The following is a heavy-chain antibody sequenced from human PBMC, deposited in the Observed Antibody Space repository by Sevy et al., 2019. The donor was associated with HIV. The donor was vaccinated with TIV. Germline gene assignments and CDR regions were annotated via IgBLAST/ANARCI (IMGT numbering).Heavy chain of an antibody. CDR3: AKDINRGCDSINCYPYYYYYYGMDV. CDR2: ISWNSGSI. D-gene: IGHD2-2*01. J-gene: IGHJ6*02. V-gene: IGHV3-9*01. CDR1: GFTFHDHA. Sequence: GGSLRLSCAASGFTFHDHAMHWVRQAPGKGLEWVSGISWNSGSIGYPDSVKGRFTISRDNAKNSLSREVNSLRAEDTAIYYCAKDINRGCDSINCYPYYYYYYGMDVWGQGTTVTVSS.